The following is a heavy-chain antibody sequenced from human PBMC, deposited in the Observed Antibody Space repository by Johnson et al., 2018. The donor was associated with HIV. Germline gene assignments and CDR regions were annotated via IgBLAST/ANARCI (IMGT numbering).Heavy chain of an antibody. CDR2: IKQDGSEK. J-gene: IGHJ3*02. V-gene: IGHV3-7*01. D-gene: IGHD3-10*01. CDR3: AREYYGSGSDAFDI. Sequence: EVQLVESGGGVVQPGGSLRLSCAASGFTFSSYAMSWVRQAPGKGLEWVANIKQDGSEKYYVDSVKGRFTISRDNAKNSLYLQMNSLRAEDTAVYYCAREYYGSGSDAFDIWGQGTMVTVSS. CDR1: GFTFSSYA.